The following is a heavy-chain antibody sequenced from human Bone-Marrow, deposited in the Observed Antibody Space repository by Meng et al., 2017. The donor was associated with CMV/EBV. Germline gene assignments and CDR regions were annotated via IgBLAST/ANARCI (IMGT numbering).Heavy chain of an antibody. D-gene: IGHD3-10*01. Sequence: SVSTFSSYNMNWVRQAPVKGLEWVASISSGSSHIYYADSVKGRFTISRDNAKNSLYLQMNSLRAEDTAVYYCARDNGGFGELFSFDYWGQGTLVTVSS. CDR1: VSTFSSYN. CDR2: ISSGSSHI. V-gene: IGHV3-21*01. J-gene: IGHJ4*02. CDR3: ARDNGGFGELFSFDY.